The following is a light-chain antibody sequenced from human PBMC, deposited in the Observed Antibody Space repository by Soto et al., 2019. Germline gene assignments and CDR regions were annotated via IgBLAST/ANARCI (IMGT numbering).Light chain of an antibody. CDR3: QQYDSYPRT. Sequence: DIQMTPSPSSLSASVGDRVTITCRASQVISKYLGWFQQKPGKAPKSLIYATSRLQSGVPTRFSGSGSGTDFTLTISSMQPEDFATYYCQQYDSYPRTFGQGTKLE. V-gene: IGKV1-16*01. J-gene: IGKJ2*01. CDR1: QVISKY. CDR2: ATS.